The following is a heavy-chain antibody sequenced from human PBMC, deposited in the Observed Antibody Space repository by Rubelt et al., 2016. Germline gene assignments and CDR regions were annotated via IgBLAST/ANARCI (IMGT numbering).Heavy chain of an antibody. CDR3: ARHSSGWYEGAYFDY. V-gene: IGHV1-69*10. D-gene: IGHD6-19*01. CDR2: IIPILGIA. J-gene: IGHJ4*02. Sequence: GGIIPILGIANYAQKFQGRVTITADKSTSTAYMELSSLRSEDTAVYYCARHSSGWYEGAYFDYWGQGTLVTVSS.